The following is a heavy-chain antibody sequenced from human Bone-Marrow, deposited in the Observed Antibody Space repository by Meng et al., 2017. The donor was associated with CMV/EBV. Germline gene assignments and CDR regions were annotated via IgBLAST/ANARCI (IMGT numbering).Heavy chain of an antibody. Sequence: GGSLRLSCAASGFTFSSYAMHWVRQAPGKGLEWVAVISYDGSNKYYADSVKGRFTISRDNAKNSLYLQMNSLRAEDTAVYYCAREASWYFDLWGRGTLVTVSS. CDR3: AREASWYFDL. CDR1: GFTFSSYA. V-gene: IGHV3-30-3*01. J-gene: IGHJ2*01. CDR2: ISYDGSNK.